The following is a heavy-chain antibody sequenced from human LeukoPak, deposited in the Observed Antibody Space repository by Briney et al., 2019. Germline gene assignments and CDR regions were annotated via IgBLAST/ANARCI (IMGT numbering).Heavy chain of an antibody. V-gene: IGHV1-69*06. J-gene: IGHJ6*03. CDR2: IIPIFDTA. CDR1: GGTFSSYA. CDR3: ARGLEHGNYYYYMDV. Sequence: SVKVSCKASGGTFSSYAISWVRQAPGQGLEWMGGIIPIFDTANYAQKFQGRVTITADKSTSTAYMELSSLRSEDTAVYYCARGLEHGNYYYYMDVWGKGTTVTVSS. D-gene: IGHD1/OR15-1a*01.